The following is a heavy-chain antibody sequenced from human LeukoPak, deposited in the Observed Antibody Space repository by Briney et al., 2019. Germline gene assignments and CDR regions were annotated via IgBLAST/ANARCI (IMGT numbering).Heavy chain of an antibody. D-gene: IGHD3-9*01. CDR2: IRSKAYAGTT. CDR1: GFTFGDYA. CDR3: TTRTDRYFDWLLVDYYYYMDV. V-gene: IGHV3-49*04. Sequence: GGSLRLSCTASGFTFGDYAMSWVRQAPGKGLEWVGFIRSKAYAGTTEYAASVKGRFTTSRDDSKNTLYLQMNSLKTEDTAVYYCTTRTDRYFDWLLVDYYYYMDVWGKGTTVTVSS. J-gene: IGHJ6*03.